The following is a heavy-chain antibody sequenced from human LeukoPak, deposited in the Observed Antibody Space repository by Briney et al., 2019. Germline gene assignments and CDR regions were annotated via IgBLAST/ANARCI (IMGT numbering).Heavy chain of an antibody. V-gene: IGHV4-59*08. Sequence: SETLSLTCTVSGGSISSYYWSWIRQPPGKGLEWIGYIYYSGSTNYNPSLKSRVTISVDTSKNQFSLKLSSVTAADTAVYYCARGSYIAAANYWGQGTLVTVSS. CDR1: GGSISSYY. D-gene: IGHD6-13*01. J-gene: IGHJ4*02. CDR3: ARGSYIAAANY. CDR2: IYYSGST.